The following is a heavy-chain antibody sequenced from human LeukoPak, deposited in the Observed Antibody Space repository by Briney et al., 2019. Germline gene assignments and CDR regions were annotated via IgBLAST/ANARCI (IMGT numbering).Heavy chain of an antibody. D-gene: IGHD6-6*01. Sequence: PSETLSLTYTVSGGSITSYYWSWIRQPAGKGLEWIGRIHTSGNTDYNPSLQSRVTMSVDTSKNQFSLKVTSVTAADTAVYYCAREGSMTARPFVSIDYWGQGTLVTVSS. J-gene: IGHJ4*02. CDR2: IHTSGNT. CDR1: GGSITSYY. CDR3: AREGSMTARPFVSIDY. V-gene: IGHV4-4*07.